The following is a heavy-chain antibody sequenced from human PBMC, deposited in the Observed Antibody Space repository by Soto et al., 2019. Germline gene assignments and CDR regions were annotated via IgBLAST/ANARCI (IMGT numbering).Heavy chain of an antibody. J-gene: IGHJ3*02. D-gene: IGHD3-22*01. CDR3: TTEAYDNSGSLAFDI. CDR1: GGSITNYD. Sequence: SETLSLTCTVSGGSITNYDYGWIRQPPGKGLEWIGYIFHTGNTSYKHHLKSPVTLSVDTSQSHFSLKLNYVTAADTAVYYCTTEAYDNSGSLAFDIWGPGTLVTVSS. CDR2: IFHTGNT. V-gene: IGHV4-59*08.